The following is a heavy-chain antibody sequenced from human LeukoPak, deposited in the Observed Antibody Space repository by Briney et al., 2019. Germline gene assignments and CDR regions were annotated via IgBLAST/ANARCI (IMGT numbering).Heavy chain of an antibody. J-gene: IGHJ4*02. CDR2: ISGSGGSR. Sequence: GGPLRLSCAASGFTFSSYAMSWVRQAPGKGLEWVSAISGSGGSRYYAYSVKGRFTISRDNYKNTLYLQMNGLGAEDTAVYYCANDGLLWFGVLLSPDYWGQGTLVTVSS. V-gene: IGHV3-23*01. CDR1: GFTFSSYA. D-gene: IGHD3-10*01. CDR3: ANDGLLWFGVLLSPDY.